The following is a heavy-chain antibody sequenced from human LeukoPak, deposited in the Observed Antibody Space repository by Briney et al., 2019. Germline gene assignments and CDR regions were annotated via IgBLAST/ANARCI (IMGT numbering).Heavy chain of an antibody. J-gene: IGHJ4*02. CDR3: AKDEATSGGGLAS. D-gene: IGHD3-16*01. CDR2: MYTGGTT. Sequence: QTGGSLRLSCAASGFRVSGTHMSWVRQAPGKGLEWVSAMYTGGTTYYADSVTGRFTISRDNSKNTLYLHMNSLRVEDTAVYYCAKDEATSGGGLASWGQGTLVSVSS. CDR1: GFRVSGTH. V-gene: IGHV3-53*01.